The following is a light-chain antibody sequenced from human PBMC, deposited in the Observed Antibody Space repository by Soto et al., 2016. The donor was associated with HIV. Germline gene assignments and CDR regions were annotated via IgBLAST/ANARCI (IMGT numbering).Light chain of an antibody. V-gene: IGKV1-12*01. CDR3: QQANTFLGIT. J-gene: IGKJ3*01. CDR2: AAS. CDR1: QSISTW. Sequence: DIQMTQSPSSLSASVGDRVTITCRASQSISTWLAWYQQKPGKAPKLLIYAASTLQSGVPSRFSGSGSGTDFTLTISSLQPEDFATYYCQQANTFLGITFGPGTKVDVK.